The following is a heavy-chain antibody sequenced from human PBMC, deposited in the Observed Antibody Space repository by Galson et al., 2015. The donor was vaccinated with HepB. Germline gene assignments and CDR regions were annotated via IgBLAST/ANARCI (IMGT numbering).Heavy chain of an antibody. V-gene: IGHV3-33*01. D-gene: IGHD3-22*01. Sequence: SLRLSCAASGFTFSSYGMHWVRQAPGKGLEWVAVIWYDGSNKYYADSVKGRFTISRDNSKNTLYLQMNSLRAEDTAVYYCARDSYDSSGYYFWAFPVSAFDIWGQGTMVTVSS. J-gene: IGHJ3*02. CDR3: ARDSYDSSGYYFWAFPVSAFDI. CDR2: IWYDGSNK. CDR1: GFTFSSYG.